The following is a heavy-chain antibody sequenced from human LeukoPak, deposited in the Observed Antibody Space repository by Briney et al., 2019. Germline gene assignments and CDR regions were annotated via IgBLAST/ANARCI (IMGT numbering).Heavy chain of an antibody. CDR3: ARTGGIAVAGTGLDY. Sequence: SVKVSCKASGGTFSSYAISWVRQAPGQGLEWMGGIIPIFGTANYAQKFQGRVTITADESTSTAYMELSSLRSEDTAVYYCARTGGIAVAGTGLDYWGQGTLVTVSS. V-gene: IGHV1-69*01. J-gene: IGHJ4*02. D-gene: IGHD6-13*01. CDR1: GGTFSSYA. CDR2: IIPIFGTA.